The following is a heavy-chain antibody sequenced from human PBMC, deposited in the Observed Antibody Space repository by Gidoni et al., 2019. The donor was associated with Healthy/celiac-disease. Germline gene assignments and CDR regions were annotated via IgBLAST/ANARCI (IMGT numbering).Heavy chain of an antibody. D-gene: IGHD6-6*01. J-gene: IGHJ5*02. V-gene: IGHV4-34*01. CDR1: GGSFSGYY. CDR3: ARGRYSSSEARVFDP. CDR2: INHSGST. Sequence: QVQLQQWGAGLLKPSETLSLTCAVYGGSFSGYYWSWIRQPPGKGLEWIGEINHSGSTNYNPSLKSRVTISVDTSKNQFSLKLSSVTAGDTAVYYCARGRYSSSEARVFDPWGQGTLVTVSS.